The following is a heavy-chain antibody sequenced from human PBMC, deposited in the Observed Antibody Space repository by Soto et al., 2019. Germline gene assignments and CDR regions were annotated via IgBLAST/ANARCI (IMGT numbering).Heavy chain of an antibody. Sequence: ASVKVSCKASGYSLTSYAMHWVRQAPGQRPEWMGWIHGGNGNAKYSPKFQGRVTVTADKSTSTAYMELSGLRSEDTAVYYCARDGKGVAAAGNYYYYGMDVWAQATTVTVSS. CDR2: IHGGNGNA. V-gene: IGHV1-3*01. D-gene: IGHD6-13*01. CDR3: ARDGKGVAAAGNYYYYGMDV. CDR1: GYSLTSYA. J-gene: IGHJ6*02.